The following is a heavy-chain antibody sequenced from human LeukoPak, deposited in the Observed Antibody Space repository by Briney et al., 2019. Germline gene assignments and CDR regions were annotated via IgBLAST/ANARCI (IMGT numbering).Heavy chain of an antibody. Sequence: PGGSLRLSCAASGFTFSSYGMHWVRQAPGKGLEWVAVMSYDEGNEYYADSVKGRFSISRDNSKNTLYLQTNSLRAEDTAVYYCAKGGYSYGTDFDYWGQGTLVTVSS. CDR3: AKGGYSYGTDFDY. CDR1: GFTFSSYG. J-gene: IGHJ4*02. CDR2: MSYDEGNE. V-gene: IGHV3-30*18. D-gene: IGHD5-18*01.